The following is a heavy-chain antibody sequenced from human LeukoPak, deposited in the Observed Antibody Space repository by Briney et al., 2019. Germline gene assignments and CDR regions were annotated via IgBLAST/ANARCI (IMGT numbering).Heavy chain of an antibody. V-gene: IGHV4-39*01. D-gene: IGHD3-9*01. J-gene: IGHJ4*02. CDR3: ARQRSALLTGYWNDY. CDR2: IYYSGST. CDR1: GGSISSSSYY. Sequence: SETLSLTCTVSGGSISSSSYYWGWIRQPPGKGLEWIGSIYYSGSTYYNPSLKSRVTISVDTSKNQFSLKLSSVTAADTAVYYCARQRSALLTGYWNDYWGQGTLVTVSS.